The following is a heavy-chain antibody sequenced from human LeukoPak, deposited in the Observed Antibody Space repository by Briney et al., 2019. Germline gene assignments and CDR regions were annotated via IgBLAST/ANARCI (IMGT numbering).Heavy chain of an antibody. V-gene: IGHV3-23*01. Sequence: GGSLRLSCAAPGFTFSSYAMSWVRQAPGKGLEWVSVISGSGGSTYYADSVKGRFTISRDNSKNTLYLQMNSLRAEDTAVYYCAKDHYYDSSGQTYWGQGTLVTVSS. CDR1: GFTFSSYA. J-gene: IGHJ4*02. CDR3: AKDHYYDSSGQTY. CDR2: ISGSGGST. D-gene: IGHD3-22*01.